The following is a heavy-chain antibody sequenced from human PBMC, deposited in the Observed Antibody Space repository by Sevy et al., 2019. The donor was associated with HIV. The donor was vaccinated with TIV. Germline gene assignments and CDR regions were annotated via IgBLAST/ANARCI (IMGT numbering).Heavy chain of an antibody. Sequence: GGSLRLSCAASGFTFSSYTMNWVRRAPGKGLEWVSSISGSTTYIYYADSVKGRFTISRDNARNSLYLQMNSLRGEDTAVYYCARDPGRDSDYWGQGTLVTVSS. CDR3: ARDPGRDSDY. CDR2: ISGSTTYI. CDR1: GFTFSSYT. V-gene: IGHV3-21*01. J-gene: IGHJ4*02.